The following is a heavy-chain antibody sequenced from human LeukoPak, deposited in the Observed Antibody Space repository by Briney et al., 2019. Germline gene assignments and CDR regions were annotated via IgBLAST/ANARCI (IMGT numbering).Heavy chain of an antibody. CDR1: GGSISSGGYY. J-gene: IGHJ6*02. CDR2: IYYSGST. D-gene: IGHD1-14*01. V-gene: IGHV4-31*03. Sequence: SETLSLTCTVSGGSISSGGYYWSWIRQHLGKGLEWIGYIYYSGSTYYNPSLKSRVTISVDTSKNQFSLKLSSVTAADTAVYYCARKAVTGYYYYGMDVWGQGTTVTVSS. CDR3: ARKAVTGYYYYGMDV.